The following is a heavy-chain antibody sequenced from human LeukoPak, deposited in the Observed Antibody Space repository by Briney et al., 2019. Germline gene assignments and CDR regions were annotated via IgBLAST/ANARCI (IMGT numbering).Heavy chain of an antibody. V-gene: IGHV4-59*01. J-gene: IGHJ3*02. D-gene: IGHD1-26*01. Sequence: SETLSLTCTVSGGSISSYYWSWIRQPPGKGLEWIGYIYYSGSTNYNPSLKSRVTISVDTSKNQFSLELSSVTAADTAVYYCARVISGSYSLVDAFDIWGQGTMVTVSS. CDR1: GGSISSYY. CDR2: IYYSGST. CDR3: ARVISGSYSLVDAFDI.